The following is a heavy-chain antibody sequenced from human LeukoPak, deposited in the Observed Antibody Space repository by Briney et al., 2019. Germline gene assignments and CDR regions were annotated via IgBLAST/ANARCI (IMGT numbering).Heavy chain of an antibody. CDR1: GFTLSAYW. Sequence: GGSLRLSCAASGFTLSAYWMHWVRQAPGKGLTWVSRINGDGSDTPYADSVKGRFTNSRGNARSTLYLQMNSLRAEDTAVYYCARGTTSGWPDFFDYWGQGVLVIVSS. V-gene: IGHV3-74*01. D-gene: IGHD6-19*01. CDR2: INGDGSDT. CDR3: ARGTTSGWPDFFDY. J-gene: IGHJ4*02.